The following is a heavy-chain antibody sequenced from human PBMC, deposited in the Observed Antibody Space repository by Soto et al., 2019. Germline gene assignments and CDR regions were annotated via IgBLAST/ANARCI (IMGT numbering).Heavy chain of an antibody. V-gene: IGHV3-30*18. CDR2: ISYDGSNK. CDR1: GFTFSSYG. D-gene: IGHD3-3*01. J-gene: IGHJ6*02. CDR3: AKDLFEWLLPHYYYYYGMDV. Sequence: ESGGGVVQPGRSLRLSCAASGFTFSSYGMHWVRQAPGKGLEWVAVISYDGSNKYYADSVKGRFTISRDNSKNTLYLQMNSLRAEDTAVYYCAKDLFEWLLPHYYYYYGMDVWGQGTTVTVSS.